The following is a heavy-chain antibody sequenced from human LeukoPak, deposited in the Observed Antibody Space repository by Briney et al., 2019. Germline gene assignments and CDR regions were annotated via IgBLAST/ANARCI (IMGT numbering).Heavy chain of an antibody. CDR3: ARWPIDSSWYYFDY. V-gene: IGHV3-21*01. Sequence: GGSLRLSCAASGFTFSSYAMSWVRQAPGKGLEWVSSISDTSTYIYYADSVKGRFSISRDNGKNSLYLQMNSLRAEDTAVYYCARWPIDSSWYYFDYWGQGTLVTVSS. CDR1: GFTFSSYA. J-gene: IGHJ4*02. D-gene: IGHD6-13*01. CDR2: ISDTSTYI.